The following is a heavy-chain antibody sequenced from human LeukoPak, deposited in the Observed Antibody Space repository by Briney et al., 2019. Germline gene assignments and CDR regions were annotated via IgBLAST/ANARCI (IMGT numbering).Heavy chain of an antibody. CDR1: GFTFSSYA. Sequence: PGGSLRLSCAVSGFTFSSYAMTRVRQAPGKGLEWVSALSGSGGTTFYADSVKGRFTISRDKSKNTVYVQMSSLRVDDTAVYYCAKPTCSTNTQDGFDNWGQGTMVTVAS. J-gene: IGHJ3*02. D-gene: IGHD2-15*01. CDR3: AKPTCSTNTQDGFDN. V-gene: IGHV3-23*01. CDR2: LSGSGGTT.